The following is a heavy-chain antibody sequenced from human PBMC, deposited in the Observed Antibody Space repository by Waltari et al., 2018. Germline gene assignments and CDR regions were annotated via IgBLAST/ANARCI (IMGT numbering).Heavy chain of an antibody. CDR1: GGTFSSYA. D-gene: IGHD6-13*01. CDR3: ARALSIAAAGTDAFDI. J-gene: IGHJ3*02. V-gene: IGHV1-69*05. Sequence: QVQLVQSGAEVKKPGSSVKVSCKASGGTFSSYAISWVRQAPGQGLEWMGGISQIFGTANYEQKFQARGTITTDESTSTAYMELSSLRSEDTAVYYCARALSIAAAGTDAFDIWGQGTMVTVSS. CDR2: ISQIFGTA.